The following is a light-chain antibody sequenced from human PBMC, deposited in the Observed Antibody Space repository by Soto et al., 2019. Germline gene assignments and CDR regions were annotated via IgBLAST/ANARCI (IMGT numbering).Light chain of an antibody. CDR1: QTASNY. CDR2: ATS. J-gene: IGKJ1*01. V-gene: IGKV1-39*01. CDR3: QQTYTTPRT. Sequence: DTQMTQSPSYLSASVGDRISSTCRASQTASNYVNWYQQKPGKAPTLLISATSTLQSGVPSRFRGSGSGTDFTLTITSLQPEDFATYYRQQTYTTPRTFGHGTKVAIK.